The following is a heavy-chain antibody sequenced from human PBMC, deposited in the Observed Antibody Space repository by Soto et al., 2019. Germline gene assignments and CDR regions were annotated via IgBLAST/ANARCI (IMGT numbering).Heavy chain of an antibody. CDR3: ASDPNPYSGYQTNFLDN. CDR2: IWYDGSNK. V-gene: IGHV3-33*01. CDR1: GFTFSSYG. J-gene: IGHJ4*01. Sequence: GGSLRLSCAASGFTFSSYGMHWVRQAPGKGLEWVAVIWYDGSNKYYAGSVKGRFTISRDNSKNTLYLQIDGLRAGYTAVYYCASDPNPYSGYQTNFLDNLGHGTLLTVSS. D-gene: IGHD5-12*01.